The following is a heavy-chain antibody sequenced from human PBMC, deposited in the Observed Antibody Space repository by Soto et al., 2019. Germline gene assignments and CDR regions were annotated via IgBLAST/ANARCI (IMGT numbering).Heavy chain of an antibody. CDR3: ARRRGSSGGGDFDY. D-gene: IGHD6-25*01. CDR2: IYHSGST. CDR1: GYSISSGYY. J-gene: IGHJ4*02. Sequence: SETLSLTCAVSGYSISSGYYWGWIRQPPGKGLEWIGSIYHSGSTYYNPSLKSRVTISVDTSKNQFSLKLSSVTAADTAVYYCARRRGSSGGGDFDYWGQGTMVTVYS. V-gene: IGHV4-38-2*01.